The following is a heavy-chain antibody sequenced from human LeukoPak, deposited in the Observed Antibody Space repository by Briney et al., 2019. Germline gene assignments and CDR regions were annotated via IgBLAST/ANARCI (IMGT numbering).Heavy chain of an antibody. CDR3: ARDIELST. CDR2: ISFNGRNT. J-gene: IGHJ3*01. V-gene: IGHV3-23*01. D-gene: IGHD5-12*01. CDR1: GFSFSAYD. Sequence: GGSLRLSCAVSGFSFSAYDMNWVRRAPGKGLEWVSLISFNGRNTYYGDSVKGRFTISRDNSKDTVYLQMNSLRAEDTAIFYCARDIELSTWGPGTMVTVSS.